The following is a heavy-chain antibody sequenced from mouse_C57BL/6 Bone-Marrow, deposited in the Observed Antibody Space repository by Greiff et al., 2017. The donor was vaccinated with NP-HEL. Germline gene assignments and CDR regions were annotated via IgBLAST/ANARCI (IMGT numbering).Heavy chain of an antibody. J-gene: IGHJ4*01. V-gene: IGHV5-12*01. CDR2: ISNGGGST. D-gene: IGHD2-2*01. CDR1: GFTFSDYY. CDR3: ARGGYYDAMDY. Sequence: EVQRVESGGGLVQPGGSLKLSCAASGFTFSDYYMYWVRQTPEKRLEWVAYISNGGGSTYYPDTVKGRFTISRDNAKNTLYLQMSRLKSEDTAMYYCARGGYYDAMDYWGQGTSVTVSS.